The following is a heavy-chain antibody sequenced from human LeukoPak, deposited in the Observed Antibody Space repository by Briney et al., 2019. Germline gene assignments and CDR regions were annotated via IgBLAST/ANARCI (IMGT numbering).Heavy chain of an antibody. D-gene: IGHD3-22*01. CDR2: IIPILGIA. CDR1: GGTFSSNA. V-gene: IGHV1-69*04. J-gene: IGHJ5*02. Sequence: ASVKVSCKASGGTFSSNAISWVRQAPGQGLEWMGRIIPILGIANYAQKFQGRVTITADKSTSTAYMELSSLRSEDTAVYYCARENGNDYYDSSGYYCSWFDPWGQGTLVTVSS. CDR3: ARENGNDYYDSSGYYCSWFDP.